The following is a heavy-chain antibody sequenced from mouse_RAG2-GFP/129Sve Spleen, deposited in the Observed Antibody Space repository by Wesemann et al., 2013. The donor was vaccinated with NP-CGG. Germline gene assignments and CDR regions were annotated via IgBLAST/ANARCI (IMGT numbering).Heavy chain of an antibody. CDR1: GFTFNTNA. D-gene: IGHD4-1*01. CDR3: VSWAWFAY. J-gene: IGHJ3*01. Sequence: EVQLVETGGGLVQPKGSLKLSCAASGFTFNTNAMNVGSARPPKGKGVWKWVARIRSKSNNYATYYADSVKDRFTISRDDSQSMLYLQMNNLKTEDTAMYYCVSWAWFAYWGAKGGLWVTVSA. V-gene: IGHV10S3*01. CDR2: IRSKSNNYAT.